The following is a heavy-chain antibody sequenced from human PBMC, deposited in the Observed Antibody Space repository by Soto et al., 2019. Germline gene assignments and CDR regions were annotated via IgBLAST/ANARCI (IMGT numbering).Heavy chain of an antibody. J-gene: IGHJ4*02. CDR1: GGTFRSYG. V-gene: IGHV1-69*01. CDR2: IIPIFGTT. CDR3: ARDYYDSSGYPGY. D-gene: IGHD3-22*01. Sequence: QVQLVQSGAEVQKPGSSVKVSCEASGGTFRSYGITWVRQAPGQGLEWMGGIIPIFGTTNYAQKFQGRVTITADESTNIAYMELSSLRSEDTAVYYCARDYYDSSGYPGYWGQGTLVTVSS.